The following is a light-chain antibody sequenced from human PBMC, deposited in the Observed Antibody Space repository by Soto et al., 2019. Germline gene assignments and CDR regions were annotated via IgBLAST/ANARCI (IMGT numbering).Light chain of an antibody. Sequence: EIVMTQSPATRSVSPGERATLSGRVSQSVNSNLAWYRQKPGQAPRLLISDASTRATGVPARFSGSGSGTEFTLTISSLQSEDSGIYYCQQYNFWPPLTFGGGTKVEIK. CDR1: QSVNSN. CDR2: DAS. J-gene: IGKJ4*01. CDR3: QQYNFWPPLT. V-gene: IGKV3-15*01.